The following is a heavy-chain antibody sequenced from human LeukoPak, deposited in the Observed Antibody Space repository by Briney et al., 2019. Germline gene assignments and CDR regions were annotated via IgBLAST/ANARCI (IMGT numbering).Heavy chain of an antibody. CDR3: AKSRRDGYNSRFYYYYYYMDV. CDR2: ISYDGSNK. Sequence: GGSLRLSCAASGFTFSSYAMHWVRQAPGKGLEWVAVISYDGSNKYYADSVKGRFTISRDNSKNTLYLQMNSLRAEDTAVYYCAKSRRDGYNSRFYYYYYYMDVWGKGTTVTVSS. J-gene: IGHJ6*03. V-gene: IGHV3-30*04. CDR1: GFTFSSYA. D-gene: IGHD5-24*01.